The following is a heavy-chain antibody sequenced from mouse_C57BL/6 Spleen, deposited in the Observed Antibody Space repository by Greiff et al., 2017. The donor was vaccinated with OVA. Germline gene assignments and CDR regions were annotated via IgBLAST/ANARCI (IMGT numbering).Heavy chain of an antibody. CDR3: ARHEDYGSSFYAMDY. Sequence: VQLQESGPGLVAPSQSLSITCTVSGFSLTSYGVHWVRQPPGKGLEWLVVIWSDGSTTYNSALKSRLSISKDNSKSQVFLKMNSLQTDDTAMYYCARHEDYGSSFYAMDYWGQGTSVTVSS. V-gene: IGHV2-6-1*01. D-gene: IGHD1-1*01. CDR2: IWSDGST. CDR1: GFSLTSYG. J-gene: IGHJ4*01.